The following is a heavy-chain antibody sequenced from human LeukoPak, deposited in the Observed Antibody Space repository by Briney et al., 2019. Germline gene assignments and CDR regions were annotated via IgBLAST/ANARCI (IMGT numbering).Heavy chain of an antibody. CDR3: ARDRGSYCDY. J-gene: IGHJ4*02. V-gene: IGHV4-59*01. CDR2: IYYVENT. Sequence: SETLSLTCTVSGGSINSYYWSWIRQPPGKGLEWIGYIYYVENTNYNPSLKSRVTISIDTSKTQFSLKLSSVTAADTAVYYCARDRGSYCDYWGQGTLVTVSS. CDR1: GGSINSYY. D-gene: IGHD3-10*01.